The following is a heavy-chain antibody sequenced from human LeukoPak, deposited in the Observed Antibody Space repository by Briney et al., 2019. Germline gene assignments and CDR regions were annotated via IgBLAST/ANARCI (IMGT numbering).Heavy chain of an antibody. J-gene: IGHJ4*02. CDR2: ILQDGSEK. Sequence: GGSLRLSCAASGFTFSSYWMSWVRQTPGKGLEGVAIILQDGSEKHYVACVRGLFPIPGDNAKNSVYVQMKGLRAEYTAVYECARAGAYRSSPPAGLWGQGALVTVSS. D-gene: IGHD2-15*01. CDR3: ARAGAYRSSPPAGL. V-gene: IGHV3-7*01. CDR1: GFTFSSYW.